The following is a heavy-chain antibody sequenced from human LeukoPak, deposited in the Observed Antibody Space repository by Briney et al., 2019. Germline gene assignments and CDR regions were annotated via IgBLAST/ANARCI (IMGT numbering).Heavy chain of an antibody. CDR2: MNPNSDNT. Sequence: ASVKVSCKASGYTFTSYDINWVRQATGQGLEWMGWMNPNSDNTGYAQKLQGRLTITKNTSISTAYMELSSLTSEDTAVCYCAREGLDYWGQGTLVTVSS. J-gene: IGHJ4*02. V-gene: IGHV1-8*03. CDR1: GYTFTSYD. CDR3: AREGLDY.